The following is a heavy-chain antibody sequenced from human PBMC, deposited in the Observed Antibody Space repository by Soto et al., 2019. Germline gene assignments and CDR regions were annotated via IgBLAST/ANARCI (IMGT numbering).Heavy chain of an antibody. D-gene: IGHD4-4*01. CDR1: GGSFSGYY. CDR3: ARGVSNTRWWTTVTRREDYFDY. V-gene: IGHV4-34*01. CDR2: INHSGST. Sequence: SETLSLTCAVYGGSFSGYYWSWIRQPPGKGLEWIGEINHSGSTNYNPSLKSRVTISVDTSKNQFSLKLSSVTAADTAVYYCARGVSNTRWWTTVTRREDYFDYWGQGTLVTVSS. J-gene: IGHJ4*02.